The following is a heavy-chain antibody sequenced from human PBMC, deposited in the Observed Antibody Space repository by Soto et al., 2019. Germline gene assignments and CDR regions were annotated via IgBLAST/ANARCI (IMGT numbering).Heavy chain of an antibody. Sequence: SETLSLTCTVSGGSISSYYWSWIRQPPGKGLEWIGYIYYSGSTNYNPSIKSRVTISVDTSKNQFSLKLSSVTAADTAVYYCAVGFVCIAASGTLGYYMDVCGKGTTVTVS. CDR3: AVGFVCIAASGTLGYYMDV. CDR2: IYYSGST. V-gene: IGHV4-59*01. CDR1: GGSISSYY. D-gene: IGHD6-13*01. J-gene: IGHJ6*03.